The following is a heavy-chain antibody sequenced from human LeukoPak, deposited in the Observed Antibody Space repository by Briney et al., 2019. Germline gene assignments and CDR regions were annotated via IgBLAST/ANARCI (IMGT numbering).Heavy chain of an antibody. V-gene: IGHV3-23*01. J-gene: IGHJ4*02. CDR1: GITLSNYG. CDR2: ISGSGGGT. CDR3: AKRGVVIRVILVGFHKEAYYFDS. Sequence: GGSLRLSCEVSGITLSNYGTSWVRQAPGKGLEWVAGISGSGGGTNYADSVKGRFTISRDNSKNTLYLQMNSLRAEDTAVYFCAKRGVVIRVILVGFHKEAYYFDSWGQGALVTVSS. D-gene: IGHD3-22*01.